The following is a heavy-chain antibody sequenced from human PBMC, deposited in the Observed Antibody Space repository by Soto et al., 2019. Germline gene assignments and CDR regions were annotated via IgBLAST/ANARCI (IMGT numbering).Heavy chain of an antibody. Sequence: SLRLSCAASGFTFSSYSMNWVRQAPGKGLEWVSSISSSSSYIYYADSVKGRFTISRDNAKNSLYLQMNSLRAEDTAVYYCARDPWNDDPSYFDYWGQGTLVTVSS. CDR3: ARDPWNDDPSYFDY. D-gene: IGHD1-1*01. CDR1: GFTFSSYS. V-gene: IGHV3-21*01. CDR2: ISSSSSYI. J-gene: IGHJ4*02.